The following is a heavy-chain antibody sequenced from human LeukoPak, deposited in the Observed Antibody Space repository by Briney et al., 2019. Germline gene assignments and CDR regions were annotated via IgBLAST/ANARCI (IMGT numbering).Heavy chain of an antibody. J-gene: IGHJ5*02. CDR3: ARDLGTIFGVVPSS. CDR1: GFTFSSYS. CDR2: ISSSSTI. D-gene: IGHD3-3*01. V-gene: IGHV3-69-1*01. Sequence: PGGSLRLSCAASGFTFSSYSMNWVRQAPGKGLEWVSSISSSSTIYYADSVKGRFTISRDNAKNSLYLQMNSLRAEDTAVYYCARDLGTIFGVVPSSWGQGTLVTVSS.